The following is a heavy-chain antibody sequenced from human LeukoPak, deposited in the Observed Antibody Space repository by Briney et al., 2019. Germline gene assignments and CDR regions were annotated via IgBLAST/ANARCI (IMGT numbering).Heavy chain of an antibody. Sequence: PSETLSLTCTVSGASVNSRTSHGRWIRQPPGKGLEWIGYVSYTGSTNYNPSLKSRVTISADTSKDEFPLRLTSVTAADSAVYYCARVYCSSSSCFDPHDDYWGQGTLVTVSS. CDR3: ARVYCSSSSCFDPHDDY. D-gene: IGHD2-2*01. CDR1: GASVNSRTSH. CDR2: VSYTGST. J-gene: IGHJ4*02. V-gene: IGHV4-61*01.